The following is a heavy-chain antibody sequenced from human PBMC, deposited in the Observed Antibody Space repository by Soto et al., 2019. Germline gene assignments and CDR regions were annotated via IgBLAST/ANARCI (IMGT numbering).Heavy chain of an antibody. J-gene: IGHJ3*01. Sequence: PSETLSLTCTVSGGSINSDYWGWFRQPPRKGLEWIGYISYNGNTNYNPSLKSRVTISVAPSKNQFSLRLMSVSAADTAVYYCTRTFCSANTCYDIFDVWGQGTMVTVSS. D-gene: IGHD2-2*01. CDR2: ISYNGNT. CDR3: TRTFCSANTCYDIFDV. CDR1: GGSINSDY. V-gene: IGHV4-59*01.